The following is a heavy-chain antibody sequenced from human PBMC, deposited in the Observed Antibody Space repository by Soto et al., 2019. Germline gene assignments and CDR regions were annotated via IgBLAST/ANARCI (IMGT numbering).Heavy chain of an antibody. Sequence: GGSLSLTCAVYGGSFSGYYWSWIRQPPGKGLEWVSVIYSGGSTYYADSVKGRFTISRDNSKNTLYLQMNSLRAEDTAVYYCARHYYGSGSYYLDYWGQGTLVTVSS. CDR1: GGSFSGYY. D-gene: IGHD3-10*01. J-gene: IGHJ4*02. CDR2: IYSGGST. CDR3: ARHYYGSGSYYLDY. V-gene: IGHV3-66*04.